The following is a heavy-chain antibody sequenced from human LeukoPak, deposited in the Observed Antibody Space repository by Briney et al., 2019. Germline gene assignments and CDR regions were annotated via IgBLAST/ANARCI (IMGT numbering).Heavy chain of an antibody. V-gene: IGHV1-69*05. Sequence: SVKVSCKASGGTFSSYAISWVRQAPGQGLEWMGGIIPITGTANYAQKFQGRVTITTDESTSKAYMELSSLRSEDTAVYYCARAGGRTQYSSAPLYYFDYWGQGTLVTVSS. CDR3: ARAGGRTQYSSAPLYYFDY. D-gene: IGHD6-25*01. CDR1: GGTFSSYA. CDR2: IIPITGTA. J-gene: IGHJ4*02.